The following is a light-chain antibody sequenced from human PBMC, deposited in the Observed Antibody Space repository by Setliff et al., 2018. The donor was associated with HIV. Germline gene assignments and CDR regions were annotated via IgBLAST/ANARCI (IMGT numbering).Light chain of an antibody. Sequence: QSALAQPASVSGSPGQSVAISCTGTISDVGRYNYVSWYQQHPGKAPKLIIYGVTNRPSGVSSRFSGSKSGNTASLTISGLQAEGEAVYYCSSYTVNSPVFGGGTKVTVL. J-gene: IGLJ3*02. V-gene: IGLV2-14*01. CDR2: GVT. CDR1: ISDVGRYNY. CDR3: SSYTVNSPV.